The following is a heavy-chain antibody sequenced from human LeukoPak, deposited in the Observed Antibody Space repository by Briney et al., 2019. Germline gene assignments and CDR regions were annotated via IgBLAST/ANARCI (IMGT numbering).Heavy chain of an antibody. CDR1: GFIFDDYG. D-gene: IGHD2-21*02. Sequence: GGSLRLSCAASGFIFDDYGMSWVRQAPGKGLEWVSGINWNGGSTGYADSVKGRFTISRDNSKNTLYLQMNSLRAEDTAVYSCAKDLGDYKYFFDFWGQGTLVAVSS. J-gene: IGHJ4*02. CDR2: INWNGGST. V-gene: IGHV3-20*04. CDR3: AKDLGDYKYFFDF.